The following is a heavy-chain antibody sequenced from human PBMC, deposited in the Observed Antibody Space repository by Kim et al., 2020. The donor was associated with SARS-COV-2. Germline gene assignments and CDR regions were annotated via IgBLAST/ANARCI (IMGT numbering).Heavy chain of an antibody. CDR2: FDPEDGET. CDR3: ATDYYDYVWGSYRYH. CDR1: GYTLTELS. V-gene: IGHV1-24*01. J-gene: IGHJ5*02. D-gene: IGHD3-16*02. Sequence: ASVKVSCKVSGYTLTELSMHWVRQAPGKGLEWMGGFDPEDGETIYAQKFQGRVTMTEDTSTDTAYMELSSLRSEDTAVYYCATDYYDYVWGSYRYHWGQGTLVTVSS.